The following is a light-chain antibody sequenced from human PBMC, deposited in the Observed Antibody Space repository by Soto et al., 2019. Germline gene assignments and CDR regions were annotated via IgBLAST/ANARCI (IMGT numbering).Light chain of an antibody. CDR2: EVS. Sequence: QSALTQPASVSGSPGQSITISCTGTSSDVGGYKYVSWYQQHPGKAPKLMIYEVSNRPSGVSNRFSGSKSGNTASLTISGLQAEDEAYYYCSSYTWGNSLYVFGTGTKVTVL. CDR1: SSDVGGYKY. CDR3: SSYTWGNSLYV. V-gene: IGLV2-14*01. J-gene: IGLJ1*01.